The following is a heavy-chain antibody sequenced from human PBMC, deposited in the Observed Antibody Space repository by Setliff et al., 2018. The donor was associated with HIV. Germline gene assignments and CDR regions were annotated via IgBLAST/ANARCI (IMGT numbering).Heavy chain of an antibody. Sequence: SETLSLTCTVSGGSISSSSYYWGWIRQPPGKGLEWIGSISYSGSTSYNPSLRSRVTISVDTSKNQFSLRLNSVTAADTAVYYCARSRTYYADTSGYVHYHYYGMGVWGQGTTVTVSS. J-gene: IGHJ6*02. CDR1: GGSISSSSYY. D-gene: IGHD3-22*01. CDR2: ISYSGST. CDR3: ARSRTYYADTSGYVHYHYYGMGV. V-gene: IGHV4-39*01.